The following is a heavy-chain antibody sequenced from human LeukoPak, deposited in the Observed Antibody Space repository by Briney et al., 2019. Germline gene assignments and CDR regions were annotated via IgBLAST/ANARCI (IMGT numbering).Heavy chain of an antibody. CDR2: ISTDNGNT. CDR1: GYSFTSYG. J-gene: IGHJ5*02. D-gene: IGHD1-26*01. CDR3: ARDSGSYSYWFDP. V-gene: IGHV1-18*01. Sequence: GASVKVSCRASGYSFTSYGISWARQAPGRGLEWMGWISTDNGNTNYVQNLQGRVSMTTDTSTSTAYMELRSLKSDDTAVYYCARDSGSYSYWFDPWGQGTLVTVSS.